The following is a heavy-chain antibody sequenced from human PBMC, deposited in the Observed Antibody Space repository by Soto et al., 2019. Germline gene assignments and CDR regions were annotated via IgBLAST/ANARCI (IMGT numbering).Heavy chain of an antibody. V-gene: IGHV1-18*01. CDR2: INTYNGNT. J-gene: IGHJ6*02. Sequence: QVQLVQSGAEVKNPGASVKVSCKASGYTFTRYGIGWARQAPGQGLEWMGWINTYNGNTNYAQNVQGRVTLTTDTTTSTAYMELRSLRSNETAIYYCAMVDVYVTPSPQDVWGQGTTVIFSS. D-gene: IGHD3-16*01. CDR3: AMVDVYVTPSPQDV. CDR1: GYTFTRYG.